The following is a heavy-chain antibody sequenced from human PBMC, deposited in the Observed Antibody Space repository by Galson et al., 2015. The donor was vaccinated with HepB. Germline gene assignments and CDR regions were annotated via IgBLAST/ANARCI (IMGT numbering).Heavy chain of an antibody. CDR1: GFTFTTYY. V-gene: IGHV1-46*03. CDR2: INPSAGNT. D-gene: IGHD5-24*01. J-gene: IGHJ4*02. Sequence: SVKVSCKASGFTFTTYYMHWVRQAPGQGLEWMGIINPSAGNTGYAQEFQGRVSMTRDTSTRTVYMDLSSLRSEDTAVYYCAREPRDGYSFDYWGQGTLVTVSS. CDR3: AREPRDGYSFDY.